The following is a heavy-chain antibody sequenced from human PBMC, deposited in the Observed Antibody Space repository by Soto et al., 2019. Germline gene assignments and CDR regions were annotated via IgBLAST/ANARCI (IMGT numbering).Heavy chain of an antibody. D-gene: IGHD2-15*01. Sequence: GGSLRLSCAASGFTFSSYDMHWVRQATGKGLEWVSAIGTAGDTYYPGSVKGRFTISRENAKNSLYLQMNSLRAGDTAVYYCARGGWRGSYYYMDVWGKGTTVTVSS. J-gene: IGHJ6*03. V-gene: IGHV3-13*01. CDR2: IGTAGDT. CDR3: ARGGWRGSYYYMDV. CDR1: GFTFSSYD.